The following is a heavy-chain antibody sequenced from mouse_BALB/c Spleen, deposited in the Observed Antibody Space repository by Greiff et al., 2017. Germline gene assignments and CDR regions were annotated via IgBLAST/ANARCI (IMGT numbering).Heavy chain of an antibody. Sequence: EVQLQQSGPELVKPGASVKISCKASGYSFTGYFMNWVKQSHGKSLEWIGYISCYNGATSYNQKFKGKATFTVDTSSSTAYMQFNSLTSEDSAVYYCARRDYDDFDYWGQGTTLTVSS. J-gene: IGHJ2*01. CDR1: GYSFTGYF. D-gene: IGHD2-4*01. CDR3: ARRDYDDFDY. V-gene: IGHV1-25*01. CDR2: ISCYNGAT.